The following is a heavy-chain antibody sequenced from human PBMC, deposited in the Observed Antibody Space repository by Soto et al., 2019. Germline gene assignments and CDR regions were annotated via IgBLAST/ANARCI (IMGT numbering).Heavy chain of an antibody. Sequence: QVTLKESGPVLVKPTETLTLTCTVSGFSLRNTRMGVSWIRQSPGKALEWLAHIFSNDAKSYSPSLKSRLAISRDTSKSQVVLTMTNVAPVDTATYYCARSLYVDYVHWYFDLWGRGTLVTVSS. V-gene: IGHV2-26*01. J-gene: IGHJ2*01. CDR3: ARSLYVDYVHWYFDL. CDR1: GFSLRNTRMG. CDR2: IFSNDAK. D-gene: IGHD4-17*01.